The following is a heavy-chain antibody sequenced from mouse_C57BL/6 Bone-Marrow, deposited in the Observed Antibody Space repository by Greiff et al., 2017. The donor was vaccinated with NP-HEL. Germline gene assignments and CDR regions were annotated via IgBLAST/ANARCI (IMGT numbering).Heavy chain of an antibody. Sequence: QVQLQQPGAELVKPGASVKVSCKASGYTFTSYWMHWVKQRPGQGLEWIGRIHPSDSDTNYNQKFKGKATVTVDKSSSTAYMQLSSLTSEDSAVYYCAPQLGPHYFDDGGQGTTLTVSS. D-gene: IGHD4-1*02. J-gene: IGHJ2*01. CDR1: GYTFTSYW. CDR3: APQLGPHYFDD. CDR2: IHPSDSDT. V-gene: IGHV1-74*01.